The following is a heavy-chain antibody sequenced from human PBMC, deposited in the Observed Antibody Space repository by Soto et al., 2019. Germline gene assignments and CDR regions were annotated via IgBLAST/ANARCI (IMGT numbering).Heavy chain of an antibody. CDR2: INPNSGGT. D-gene: IGHD3-9*01. J-gene: IGHJ4*02. V-gene: IGHV1-2*04. Sequence: ASVKVSCKASGYTFTGYYMHWVRQAPGQGLEWMGWINPNSGGTNYAQKFQGWVTMTRDTSISTAYMELSRLRSDDTAVYYCARGDYYDILTGYFPAGFDYWGQGTLVTVSS. CDR1: GYTFTGYY. CDR3: ARGDYYDILTGYFPAGFDY.